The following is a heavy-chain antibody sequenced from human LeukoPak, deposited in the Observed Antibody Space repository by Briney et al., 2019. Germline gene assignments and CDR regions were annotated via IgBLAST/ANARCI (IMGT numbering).Heavy chain of an antibody. Sequence: PGGSLRLSCAASGFTFSSYGMHWVRQAPGKGLEWVAFIRYDGNNQYYADSVKGRFTISRDNSKNTLYLQMNSLRAEDTAVYYCAKNAITIIRGVFEWGQGTLVAVSS. V-gene: IGHV3-30*02. CDR3: AKNAITIIRGVFE. CDR2: IRYDGNNQ. J-gene: IGHJ4*02. CDR1: GFTFSSYG. D-gene: IGHD3-10*01.